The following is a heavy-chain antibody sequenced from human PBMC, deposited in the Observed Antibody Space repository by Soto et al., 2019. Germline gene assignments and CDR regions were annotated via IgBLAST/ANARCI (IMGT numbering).Heavy chain of an antibody. V-gene: IGHV1-2*02. J-gene: IGHJ6*02. CDR3: AKESTGITLYGMDS. CDR1: RYSFSDCY. D-gene: IGHD1-7*01. Sequence: ASVKVSCKASRYSFSDCYLHWLRQGPGQGLEWMGWVNPNSGDTNYALKFQGRVTLTRDTSIGTDYMELSSQRYDGTAVYFCAKESTGITLYGMDSWGQGTRVTVSS. CDR2: VNPNSGDT.